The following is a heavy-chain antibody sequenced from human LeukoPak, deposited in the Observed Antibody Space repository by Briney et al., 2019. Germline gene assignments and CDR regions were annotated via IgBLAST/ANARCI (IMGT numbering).Heavy chain of an antibody. CDR2: ISRDGSTT. J-gene: IGHJ5*02. Sequence: GGSLRLSCVASEFTFDIYAMSWFRQAPGRGPEWLSTISRDGSTTYYADSVKGRFTISRDNSKNTLYLQLSDLRADDSAVFYCARLTPTHTSEWIDPWGQGTLVTVSS. CDR1: EFTFDIYA. CDR3: ARLTPTHTSEWIDP. D-gene: IGHD1-14*01. V-gene: IGHV3-23*01.